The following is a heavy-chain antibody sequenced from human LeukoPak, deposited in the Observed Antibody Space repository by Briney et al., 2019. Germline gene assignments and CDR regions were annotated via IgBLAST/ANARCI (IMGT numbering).Heavy chain of an antibody. D-gene: IGHD3-22*01. CDR1: GGSISSYY. CDR2: IYYNGST. V-gene: IGHV4-59*12. CDR3: ARGLGYYDSSGYYYDPPQY. Sequence: SETLSLTCTVSGGSISSYYWSWIRQPPGKGLEWIGYIYYNGSTNYNPSLKSRVTISVDTSKNQFSLKLSSVTAADTAVYYCARGLGYYDSSGYYYDPPQYWGQGTLVTVSS. J-gene: IGHJ4*02.